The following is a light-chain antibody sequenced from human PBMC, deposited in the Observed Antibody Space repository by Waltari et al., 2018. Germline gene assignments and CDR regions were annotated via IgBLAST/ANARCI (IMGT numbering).Light chain of an antibody. CDR1: QSIYIW. CDR2: QAS. CDR3: QQYNYYPYT. Sequence: DIQMTQSPSTLSASVGDRFPITCRASQSIYIWLAWYQQKPGKAPNVLIYQASSLQNGVPSRFSGSGSGTEFTLTISSLQPDDFATYYCQQYNYYPYTFGQGTRLEIK. V-gene: IGKV1-5*03. J-gene: IGKJ2*01.